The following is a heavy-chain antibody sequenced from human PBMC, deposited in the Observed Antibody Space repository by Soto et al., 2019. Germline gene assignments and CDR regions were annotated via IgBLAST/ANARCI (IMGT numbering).Heavy chain of an antibody. V-gene: IGHV3-15*07. D-gene: IGHD3-3*01. J-gene: IGHJ5*02. Sequence: EVQLVESGGGLVKPGESLRLSCAVSGLSFSAAWMKWVRQAPGKGLEWVGRIKSKGGGETTDYAAPVKGRFTISRDAAKNHLYLQMNSLKTENTAVYYCAHQGYFFAPILPWGKGALVTVSS. CDR2: IKSKGGGETT. CDR1: GLSFSAAW. CDR3: AHQGYFFAPILP.